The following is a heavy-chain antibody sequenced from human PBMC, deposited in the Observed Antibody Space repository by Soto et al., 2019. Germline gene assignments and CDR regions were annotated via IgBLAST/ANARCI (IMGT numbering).Heavy chain of an antibody. CDR1: GFTFIRYA. CDR3: AKEEGGGSSLIDH. D-gene: IGHD1-26*01. V-gene: IGHV3-23*01. CDR2: ISASGGGT. Sequence: EVQLLESGGGLVQPGGSLRLSCAASGFTFIRYAMTWVRQAPGKGLEWVSAISASGGGTYYADSVKGRFTISRDNSKNTLYLQMNSLGAEDTAVYYCAKEEGGGSSLIDHWGQGTLVTVSS. J-gene: IGHJ4*02.